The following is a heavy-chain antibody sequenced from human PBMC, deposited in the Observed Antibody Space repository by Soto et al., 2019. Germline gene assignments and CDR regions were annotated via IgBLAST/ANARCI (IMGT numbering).Heavy chain of an antibody. J-gene: IGHJ5*02. V-gene: IGHV2-26*01. CDR1: GVSLINSVSC. Sequence: SGPTLVNPTETLTLTCTVSGVSLINSVSCVSWIRQPPGKALEWLAHIFSNDEKSYSTSLKSRLTISKDTSKSQVVLTMTNMDPVDTATYYCARTPSLPNWFDPWGQGTLVTVSS. CDR3: ARTPSLPNWFDP. CDR2: IFSNDEK.